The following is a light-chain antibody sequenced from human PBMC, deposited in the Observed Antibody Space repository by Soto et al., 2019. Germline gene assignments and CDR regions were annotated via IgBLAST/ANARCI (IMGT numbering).Light chain of an antibody. V-gene: IGLV2-14*01. J-gene: IGLJ2*01. Sequence: QSARTQPASVSGSPGQSITISCTGTGSDVGGYNYVSWYQQHPGKSPKVMIYDVSNRPSGASNRFSGSKSGNTASLTISGLQAEDEADYYCISYKSDITTLVFGGGTKLTV. CDR1: GSDVGGYNY. CDR2: DVS. CDR3: ISYKSDITTLV.